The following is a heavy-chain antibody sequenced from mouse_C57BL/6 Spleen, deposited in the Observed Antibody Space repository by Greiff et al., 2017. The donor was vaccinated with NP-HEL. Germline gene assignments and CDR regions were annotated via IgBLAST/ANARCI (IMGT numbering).Heavy chain of an antibody. J-gene: IGHJ3*01. D-gene: IGHD3-1*01. CDR3: ARTGYRLAWFAY. CDR1: GFTFSDYG. CDR2: ISSGSSTI. V-gene: IGHV5-17*01. Sequence: EVHLVESGGGLVKPGGSLKLSCAASGFTFSDYGMHWVRQAPEKGLEWVAYISSGSSTIYYADTVKGRFTISRDNAKNTLFLQMTSLRSEDTAMYYCARTGYRLAWFAYWGQGTLVTVSA.